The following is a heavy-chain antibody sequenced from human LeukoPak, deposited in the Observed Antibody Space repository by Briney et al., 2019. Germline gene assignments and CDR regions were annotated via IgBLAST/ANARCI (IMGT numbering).Heavy chain of an antibody. Sequence: GGSLRLSCAASGFTFSSYGMSWVRQAPGKGLEWVSAISGSGGSTYYADPVKGRFTISRDNYKNTLYLQMNSLRAEDTAVYYCAKDFFPHCSGGSCYSGFDYWGQGTLVTVSS. CDR1: GFTFSSYG. J-gene: IGHJ4*02. CDR2: ISGSGGST. CDR3: AKDFFPHCSGGSCYSGFDY. V-gene: IGHV3-23*01. D-gene: IGHD2-15*01.